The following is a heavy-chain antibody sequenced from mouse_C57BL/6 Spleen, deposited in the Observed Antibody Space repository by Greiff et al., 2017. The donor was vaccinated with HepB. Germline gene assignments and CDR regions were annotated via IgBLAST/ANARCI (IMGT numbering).Heavy chain of an antibody. J-gene: IGHJ2*01. Sequence: VQLQQSGTELVKPGASVKLSCKASGYTFTSYWMHWVKQRPGQGLEWIGNINPSNGGTNYNEKFKSKATLTVDKSSSTAYMQLSSLTSEDSAVYYCAREEITTVVAHFDYWGQGTTLTVSS. CDR2: INPSNGGT. V-gene: IGHV1-53*01. CDR3: AREEITTVVAHFDY. D-gene: IGHD1-1*01. CDR1: GYTFTSYW.